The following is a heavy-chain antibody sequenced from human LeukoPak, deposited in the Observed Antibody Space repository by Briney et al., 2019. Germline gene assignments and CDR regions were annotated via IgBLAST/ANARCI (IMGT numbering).Heavy chain of an antibody. CDR1: GVTFSSYG. V-gene: IGHV3-33*06. Sequence: GGSLRLSCAASGVTFSSYGMHWVRQAPGKGLEWVAVIWYDGSNKYYADSVKGRFTISRDNSKNTLYLQMDSLRAEDTALYYCAKAGEEYYYDSSGYHSRLFPLESWGQGTPVTVSP. CDR3: AKAGEEYYYDSSGYHSRLFPLES. J-gene: IGHJ4*02. CDR2: IWYDGSNK. D-gene: IGHD3-22*01.